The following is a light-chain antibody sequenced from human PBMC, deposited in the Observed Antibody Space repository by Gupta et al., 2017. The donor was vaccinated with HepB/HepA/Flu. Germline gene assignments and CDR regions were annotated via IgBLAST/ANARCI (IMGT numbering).Light chain of an antibody. CDR1: SGNSRYI. V-gene: IGLV4-60*03. CDR3: ETWDSNTQI. CDR2: LEGSGSN. J-gene: IGLJ2*01. Sequence: QPVLTPSSSAPASLGSSVTLTCTLSSGNSRYIIEWHQQQPGKAPPPLMKLEGSGSNNKGSGVPVRFSASSSGADLYLTISNHQAEDEDDYYCETWDSNTQIFGGGTKLTVL.